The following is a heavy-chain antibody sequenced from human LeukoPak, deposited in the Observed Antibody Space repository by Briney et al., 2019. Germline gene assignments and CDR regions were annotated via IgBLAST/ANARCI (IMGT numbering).Heavy chain of an antibody. CDR1: GFTFNTYG. J-gene: IGHJ4*02. V-gene: IGHV3-30*02. Sequence: GGSLRLSCTASGFTFNTYGMHWVRQPPGKGLEWVAFITYDRGDTYYADSVKGRFTISRDSSKTALSLQMNSLRAEDTAVYYCYTDIVTVPAPDYWGQGALVIVSS. CDR2: ITYDRGDT. D-gene: IGHD2-2*01. CDR3: YTDIVTVPAPDY.